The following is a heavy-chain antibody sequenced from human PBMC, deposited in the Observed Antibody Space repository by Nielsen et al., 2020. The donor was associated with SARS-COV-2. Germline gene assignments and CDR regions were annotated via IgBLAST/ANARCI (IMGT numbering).Heavy chain of an antibody. V-gene: IGHV3-7*03. Sequence: GESLKISCAASGFTFSSYWMSWVRQAPGKGLEWVANIKQDGSEKYYVDSVKGRFTISRDNAKNSLYLQMNSLRAEDTAVYYCAREETGFITIFGVVSRYGMDVWGQGTTVTVSS. J-gene: IGHJ6*02. CDR2: IKQDGSEK. CDR3: AREETGFITIFGVVSRYGMDV. D-gene: IGHD3-3*01. CDR1: GFTFSSYW.